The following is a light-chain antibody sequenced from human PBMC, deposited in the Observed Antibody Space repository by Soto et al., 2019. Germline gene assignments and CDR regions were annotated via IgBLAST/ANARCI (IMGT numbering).Light chain of an antibody. CDR2: WAS. J-gene: IGKJ1*01. Sequence: DIVMTQSPDSLAVSLGERATINCKSSQSVLYSSNNKNYLAWYQQKPGQSPKLLIYWASTRESGVPDRFSGSGSGTDFTLTISSLQAVDVAVYYCQQFHSTPKTFGQGTKVEIK. CDR1: QSVLYSSNNKNY. V-gene: IGKV4-1*01. CDR3: QQFHSTPKT.